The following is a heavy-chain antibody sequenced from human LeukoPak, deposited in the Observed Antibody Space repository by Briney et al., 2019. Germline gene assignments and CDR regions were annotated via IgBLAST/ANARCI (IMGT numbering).Heavy chain of an antibody. V-gene: IGHV1-18*01. CDR3: ARGPIAAAGDY. Sequence: GASVKVSCKASGYTFTNYGITWVRQAPGPGLEWMGWINANNGDTKSAQNLQGRVTMTRDTSTSTAYMELWSLRSDDTAVYYCARGPIAAAGDYWGQGTLVTVSS. CDR1: GYTFTNYG. D-gene: IGHD6-13*01. CDR2: INANNGDT. J-gene: IGHJ4*02.